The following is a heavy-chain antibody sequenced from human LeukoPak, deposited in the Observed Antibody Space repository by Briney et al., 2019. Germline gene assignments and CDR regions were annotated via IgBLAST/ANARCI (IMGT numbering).Heavy chain of an antibody. CDR1: GISFNTYG. Sequence: GGSLKLSCRASGISFNTYGLHWVRQAPGKGLEWVAFIRYDGSNKYYADSVKGRFTISRDNSKNTLYLQMNSLRAEDTAVYYCAKDLIYYYDSSGYYPQGIDYWGQGTLVTVSS. CDR3: AKDLIYYYDSSGYYPQGIDY. V-gene: IGHV3-30*02. D-gene: IGHD3-22*01. J-gene: IGHJ4*02. CDR2: IRYDGSNK.